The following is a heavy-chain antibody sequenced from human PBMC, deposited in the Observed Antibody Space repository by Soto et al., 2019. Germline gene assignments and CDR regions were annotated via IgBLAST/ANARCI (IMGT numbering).Heavy chain of an antibody. CDR2: ISSSGGST. V-gene: IGHV3-23*01. D-gene: IGHD6-6*01. Sequence: PGGSLRLSCAASGFTFSNYAMSWVRQAPGKGLEWVSAISSSGGSTYYPDSVKGRFTIPRDNSKNTLFLQMNSLRAEDTAVYYCTNRKLTTRPWFSAFDVWGDVKMVPVS. CDR3: TNRKLTTRPWFSAFDV. J-gene: IGHJ3*01. CDR1: GFTFSNYA.